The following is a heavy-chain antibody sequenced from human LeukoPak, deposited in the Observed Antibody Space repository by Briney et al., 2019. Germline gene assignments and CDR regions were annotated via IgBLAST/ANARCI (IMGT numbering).Heavy chain of an antibody. D-gene: IGHD3-10*01. V-gene: IGHV1-69*05. J-gene: IGHJ3*02. CDR2: IIPIFGTA. CDR3: ARAGITMVRGVIIPGAFDI. CDR1: GGTFSSYA. Sequence: SVKVSCKASGGTFSSYAISWVRQAPGQGLEWIGGIIPIFGTANYAQKFQGRVTITTDESTSTAYMELSSLRSEDTAVYYCARAGITMVRGVIIPGAFDIWGQGTMVTVSS.